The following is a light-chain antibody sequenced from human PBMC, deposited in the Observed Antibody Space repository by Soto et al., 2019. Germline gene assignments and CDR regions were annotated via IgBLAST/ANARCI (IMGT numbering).Light chain of an antibody. CDR2: EVN. CDR1: SSDVGGYNY. CDR3: TSYAGGNNV. V-gene: IGLV2-8*01. Sequence: QSALTQPPSASGSPGQSVTISCTGTSSDVGGYNYVSWYQQYPGKVPKLMVYEVNNRPSGVPDRFSGSKSGNTASLTVSGLQAEDEAEYYCTSYAGGNNVFGTGTKVTVL. J-gene: IGLJ1*01.